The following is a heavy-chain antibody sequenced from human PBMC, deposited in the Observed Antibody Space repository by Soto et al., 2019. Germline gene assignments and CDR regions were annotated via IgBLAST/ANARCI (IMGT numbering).Heavy chain of an antibody. Sequence: PSQTLSLTCAISGDSVSSNSAAWNWIRQSPSRGLEWLGRTYYRSRWYNDYAVSVKSRITVNPDTSKNQFSLHLNSVTPEDTAVYYWAGTTSLHWYYMDVWDKGTTVTGSS. CDR3: AGTTSLHWYYMDV. D-gene: IGHD1-7*01. V-gene: IGHV6-1*01. CDR2: TYYRSRWYN. J-gene: IGHJ6*03. CDR1: GDSVSSNSAA.